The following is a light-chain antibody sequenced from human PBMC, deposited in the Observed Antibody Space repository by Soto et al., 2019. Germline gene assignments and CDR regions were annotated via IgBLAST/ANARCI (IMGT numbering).Light chain of an antibody. CDR3: QQYETFSGT. CDR1: QSISSY. V-gene: IGKV1-39*01. Sequence: DIQMTQSPSSLSASVGDRVTISCRASQSISSYLNWYQQKPGKAPKLLIYAASALPRGVPSRFSGSGSGTKFTLTIASLQPEDFATYYCQQYETFSGTFGPGTKVDIK. J-gene: IGKJ1*01. CDR2: AAS.